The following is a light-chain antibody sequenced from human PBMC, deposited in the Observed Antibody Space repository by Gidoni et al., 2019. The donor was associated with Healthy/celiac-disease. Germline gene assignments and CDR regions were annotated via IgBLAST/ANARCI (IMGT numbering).Light chain of an antibody. CDR1: QSVSSN. CDR2: GAS. V-gene: IGKV3-15*01. CDR3: QSGT. Sequence: DIVMTQSPATLSVSPGERATLSCRASQSVSSNLAWYQQKPGQAPRLLIYGASTRATGTPARFSGSGSGTEFTLTISSLQSEDFAVYYCQSGTFGQGTKVEIK. J-gene: IGKJ1*01.